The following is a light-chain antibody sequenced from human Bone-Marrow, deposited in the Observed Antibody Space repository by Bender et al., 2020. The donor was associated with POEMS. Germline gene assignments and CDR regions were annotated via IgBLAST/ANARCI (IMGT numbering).Light chain of an antibody. V-gene: IGLV2-8*01. CDR2: EVT. Sequence: QSALTQPASVSGSPGQSITISCTGTSRDVGGYNYVSWYQQHPGKAPKLMIYEVTKRPSGVPDRFSGSKSGNTASLTVSRLQAEDEAEYYCTSYSDSASANWLFGGGTKLTVL. CDR1: SRDVGGYNY. CDR3: TSYSDSASANWL. J-gene: IGLJ3*02.